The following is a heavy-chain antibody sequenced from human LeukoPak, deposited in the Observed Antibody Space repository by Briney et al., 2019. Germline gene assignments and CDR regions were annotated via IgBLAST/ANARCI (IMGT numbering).Heavy chain of an antibody. D-gene: IGHD3-16*01. CDR3: AKDHYYVWGSYGLSYFDY. CDR1: GFTFSTFA. J-gene: IGHJ4*02. Sequence: GGSLRLSCAASGFTFSTFAMHWVRQAPGKGLEWVTFIRYDGSNKYYADSVKGRFTISRDNSKNTLYLKMNSLRAEDTAVYYCAKDHYYVWGSYGLSYFDYWGQGTLVTVSS. V-gene: IGHV3-30*02. CDR2: IRYDGSNK.